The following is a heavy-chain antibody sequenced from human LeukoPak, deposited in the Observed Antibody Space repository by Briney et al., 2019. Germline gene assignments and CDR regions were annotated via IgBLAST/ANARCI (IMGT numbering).Heavy chain of an antibody. CDR1: GFIFSTYW. CDR2: ISSSSSYI. J-gene: IGHJ4*02. Sequence: GGSLRLSCSASGFIFSTYWMNWVRQAPGKGLEWVSSISSSSSYIYYADSVKGRFTISRDNAKNSLYLQMNSLRAEDTAVYYCARDRRSSSWDWGQGTLVTVSS. D-gene: IGHD6-13*01. CDR3: ARDRRSSSWD. V-gene: IGHV3-21*01.